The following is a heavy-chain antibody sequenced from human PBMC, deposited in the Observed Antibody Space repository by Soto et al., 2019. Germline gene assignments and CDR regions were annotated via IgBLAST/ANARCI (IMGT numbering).Heavy chain of an antibody. Sequence: GGSLRLSCAPSGFTFSNYGMHWVRQTPGKGLEWVAVIWSDGSRTVYEDSVKGRFTISRDNSENALFLQMNSLRAEDTGVYYCARDDDFQANAFDYWGQGTLVTVSS. CDR1: GFTFSNYG. CDR3: ARDDDFQANAFDY. D-gene: IGHD2-21*02. CDR2: IWSDGSRT. J-gene: IGHJ4*02. V-gene: IGHV3-33*01.